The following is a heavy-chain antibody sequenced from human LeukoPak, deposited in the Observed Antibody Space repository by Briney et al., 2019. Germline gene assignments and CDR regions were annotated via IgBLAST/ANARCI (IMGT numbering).Heavy chain of an antibody. V-gene: IGHV3-13*01. D-gene: IGHD3-9*01. J-gene: IGHJ4*02. Sequence: GGSLRLSCAASGFIFSNYDMHWVRQATGKGLEWVSAIGTAGDTYYSGSVKGRFTISRENAKNSLYLQMNSLGAGDTAVYYCARGNILTGYMYWGQGTLVTVSS. CDR3: ARGNILTGYMY. CDR2: IGTAGDT. CDR1: GFIFSNYD.